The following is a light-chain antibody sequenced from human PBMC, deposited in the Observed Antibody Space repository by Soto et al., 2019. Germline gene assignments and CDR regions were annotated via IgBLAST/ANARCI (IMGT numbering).Light chain of an antibody. CDR1: QSVRSRY. V-gene: IGKV3-20*01. J-gene: IGKJ1*01. CDR2: GAS. CDR3: QQYNNSPHT. Sequence: EIVLTLSPGTLSLSPGERATLSCRASQSVRSRYLAWYQQKPGQAPRLLIYGASTRATDVPARFSGSGSGTEFTLTTSRLQSEDFAVYYCQQYNNSPHTFGQGTKVDIK.